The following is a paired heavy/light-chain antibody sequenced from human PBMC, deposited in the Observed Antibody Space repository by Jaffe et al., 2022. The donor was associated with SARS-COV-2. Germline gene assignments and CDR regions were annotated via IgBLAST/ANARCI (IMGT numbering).Heavy chain of an antibody. D-gene: IGHD3-22*01. CDR2: ISGSGVST. V-gene: IGHV3-23*04. CDR3: AKVGDTSGFYIYYFDS. Sequence: EVQLVESGGGLAQPGGSLRLSCAASGFTFSSYAMSWVRQAPGKGLEWVSSISGSGVSTNYPDSVKGRFTVSRDNFKNTLYLQMSSLRAEDTAVYYCAKVGDTSGFYIYYFDSWGQGTLVTVSS. CDR1: GFTFSSYA. J-gene: IGHJ4*02.
Light chain of an antibody. J-gene: IGKJ2*01. V-gene: IGKV3-20*01. CDR2: GAS. Sequence: IVLTQSPGTLSLSPGERATLSCRASQSVSNRYLAWYQQKRGQAPRLLIYGASSRATGIPDRFSGSGSGTDFTLTISRLEPEDFAVYYCQQYGSSPYTFGQGTKLEIK. CDR3: QQYGSSPYT. CDR1: QSVSNRY.